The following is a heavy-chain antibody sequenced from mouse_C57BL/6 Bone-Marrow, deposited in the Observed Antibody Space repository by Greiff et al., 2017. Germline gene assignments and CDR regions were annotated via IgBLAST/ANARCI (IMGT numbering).Heavy chain of an antibody. V-gene: IGHV7-3*01. CDR2: IRNKANGYTT. CDR3: ARYYDCSWFAY. J-gene: IGHJ3*01. D-gene: IGHD2-4*01. Sequence: EVKVEESGGGLVQPGGSLSLSCAASGFTFTDYYMSWVRQPPGKALEWLGFIRNKANGYTTEYSASVKGRFTISRDNSQSILYLQMNALRAEDSATYYCARYYDCSWFAYWGQGTLVTVSA. CDR1: GFTFTDYY.